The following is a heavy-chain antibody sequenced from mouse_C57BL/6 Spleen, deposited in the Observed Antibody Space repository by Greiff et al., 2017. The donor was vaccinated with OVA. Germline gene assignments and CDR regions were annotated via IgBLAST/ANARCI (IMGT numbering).Heavy chain of an antibody. Sequence: QVQLQQPGAELVKPGASVKVSCKASGYTFTSYWMHWVKQRPGQGLEWIGRIHPSDSDTNYNQKFKGKATLTVDKSSSTAYMQLSSLTSGDSAVYYCAILGYYLYAMDDWGQGTSVTVSS. J-gene: IGHJ4*01. CDR1: GYTFTSYW. CDR2: IHPSDSDT. V-gene: IGHV1-74*01. CDR3: AILGYYLYAMDD. D-gene: IGHD2-3*01.